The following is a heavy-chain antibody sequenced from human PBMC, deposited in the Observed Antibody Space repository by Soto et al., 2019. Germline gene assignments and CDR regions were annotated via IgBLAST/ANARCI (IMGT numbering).Heavy chain of an antibody. Sequence: QVQLVQSGAEVKKPGASVKVSCKASGYTFTSYAMHWVRQAPGQRLEWMGWINAGNGNTKYSQKFQGRVTITRDTSASTAYMELSSLRSEDTAVYYCERSQQQLVLFDYWGQGTLVTVSS. D-gene: IGHD6-13*01. J-gene: IGHJ4*02. CDR3: ERSQQQLVLFDY. CDR2: INAGNGNT. CDR1: GYTFTSYA. V-gene: IGHV1-3*01.